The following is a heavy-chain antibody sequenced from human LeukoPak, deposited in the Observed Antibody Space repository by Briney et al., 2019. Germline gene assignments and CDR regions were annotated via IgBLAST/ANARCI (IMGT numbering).Heavy chain of an antibody. J-gene: IGHJ3*01. CDR1: GFTFSTYA. V-gene: IGHV3-23*01. CDR2: ISSSGSGDHT. CDR3: AKDAPVAATSRLFDV. Sequence: GGSVRLSCAASGFTFSTYALNWVRQAPGKGLEWVSGISSSGSGDHTYYADSVKGRFTISRDNSKNTLYLQMNSLRAEDTAVYYCAKDAPVAATSRLFDVWGQGTMVAVSS. D-gene: IGHD2-15*01.